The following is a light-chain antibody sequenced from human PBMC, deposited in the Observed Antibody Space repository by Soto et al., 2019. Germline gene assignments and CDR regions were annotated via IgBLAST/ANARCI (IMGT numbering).Light chain of an antibody. CDR1: QSVRSSY. V-gene: IGKV3-20*01. Sequence: EIVLTQSPGTLSLSPGERATLSCRASQSVRSSYLAWYQQKPGQAPRVLIFGASSRATGIPDRFSGSGSGTDFTLTISRLEPEDFAAYYCQQYGRSPSTFGQGTKVDIK. J-gene: IGKJ1*01. CDR3: QQYGRSPST. CDR2: GAS.